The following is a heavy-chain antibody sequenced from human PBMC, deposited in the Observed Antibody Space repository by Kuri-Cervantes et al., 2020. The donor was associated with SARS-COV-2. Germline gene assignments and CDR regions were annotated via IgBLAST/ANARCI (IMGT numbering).Heavy chain of an antibody. D-gene: IGHD5-12*01. V-gene: IGHV3-23*01. CDR3: TKKLRGAITWGPKVKRNYGMAV. Sequence: GGSLRLSCTASGFTFRNHAMSWVRQPPGKGLEWVSGISGSGEDTQYVDFAKGRFTIYRDNSNNMLYLQMNSLRPEDTAVYYCTKKLRGAITWGPKVKRNYGMAVWGQGNTVHVDS. J-gene: IGHJ6*01. CDR2: ISGSGEDT. CDR1: GFTFRNHA.